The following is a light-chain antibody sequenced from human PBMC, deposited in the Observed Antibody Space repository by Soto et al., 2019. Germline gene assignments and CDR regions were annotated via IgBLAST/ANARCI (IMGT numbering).Light chain of an antibody. J-gene: IGLJ3*02. CDR2: EVT. Sequence: QSALTQPASVSGSPGQSITISCTGTSSDVGSYNLVSWYQQHPGKAPKVMIYEVTKRPTGISDRFTGSKSGNTASLTISGLQAEDEADYYCCAYVGSSTFLFGGGTKVTVL. CDR1: SSDVGSYNL. CDR3: CAYVGSSTFL. V-gene: IGLV2-23*02.